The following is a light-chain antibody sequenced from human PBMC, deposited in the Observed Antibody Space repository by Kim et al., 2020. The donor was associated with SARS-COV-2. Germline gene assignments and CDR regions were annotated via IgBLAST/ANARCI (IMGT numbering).Light chain of an antibody. J-gene: IGLJ2*01. CDR2: GKN. Sequence: SSELTQDPAVSVALGQTVRITCQGDSLRNFFASWYQQKPGQAPVVVIYGKNNRPSGIPDRFSGSSSGDIASLTITGAQAEDEADYYCNSRDSSGNHPFGGGTKLTVL. CDR1: SLRNFF. CDR3: NSRDSSGNHP. V-gene: IGLV3-19*01.